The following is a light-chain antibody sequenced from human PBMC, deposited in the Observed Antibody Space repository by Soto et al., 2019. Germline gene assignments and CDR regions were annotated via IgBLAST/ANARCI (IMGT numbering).Light chain of an antibody. Sequence: QSVLTQAPSASGSPGQRVTISCSGSSSNIGSNTVNWYQQLPGTAPKLLIYSNNQRPSGVPDRFSGSKSGTSASLAISGLQSEDEADYYCAAWDDSLNGPVFGTGTKSPS. V-gene: IGLV1-44*01. CDR1: SSNIGSNT. CDR3: AAWDDSLNGPV. CDR2: SNN. J-gene: IGLJ1*01.